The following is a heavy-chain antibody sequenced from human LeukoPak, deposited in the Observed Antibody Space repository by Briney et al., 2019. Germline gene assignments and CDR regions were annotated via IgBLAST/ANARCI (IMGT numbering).Heavy chain of an antibody. V-gene: IGHV4-59*01. D-gene: IGHD1-26*01. CDR1: GGSISSYY. CDR3: ARDSGSYFGFDY. CDR2: IYYSGST. J-gene: IGHJ4*02. Sequence: SETLSLTCTVSGGSISSYYWSWIRQPPGKGLEGIGYIYYSGSTNYNPSLKSRVTISVDTSKNQLSLQLSSVTAADTAEYYCARDSGSYFGFDYWGQGTLVTVSS.